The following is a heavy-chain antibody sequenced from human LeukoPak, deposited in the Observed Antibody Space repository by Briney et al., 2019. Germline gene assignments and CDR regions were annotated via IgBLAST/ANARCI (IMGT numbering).Heavy chain of an antibody. CDR2: IYYSGST. Sequence: SETLSLTCTVSGGSISSYYWSWVRQPPGKGLEWIGYIYYSGSTNYKPSLKSRVTISVDTSKNQFSLKLNSVTAADTAVYYCARGGYYGSGNDFRFDPWGQGTLVTVSS. J-gene: IGHJ5*02. CDR1: GGSISSYY. D-gene: IGHD3-10*01. V-gene: IGHV4-59*01. CDR3: ARGGYYGSGNDFRFDP.